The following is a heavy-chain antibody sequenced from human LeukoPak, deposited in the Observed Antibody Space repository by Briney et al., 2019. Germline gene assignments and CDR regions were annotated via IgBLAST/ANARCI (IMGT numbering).Heavy chain of an antibody. V-gene: IGHV3-30-3*01. J-gene: IGHJ4*02. CDR1: GFIFSNYA. Sequence: GGSLRLSCVASGFIFSNYAMHWVRQAPGKGLEWVAFISYDGNNKYYADSVKGRFTISRDNSKNTLYLQMNSLRAEDTAVYYCAKSRLMGYFDWLFFDYWGQGTLVTVSS. D-gene: IGHD3-9*01. CDR2: ISYDGNNK. CDR3: AKSRLMGYFDWLFFDY.